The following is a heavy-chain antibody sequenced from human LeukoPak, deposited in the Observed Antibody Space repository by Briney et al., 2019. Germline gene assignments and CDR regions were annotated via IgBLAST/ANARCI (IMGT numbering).Heavy chain of an antibody. CDR1: GFTFDGYG. CDR2: ISWNGGST. D-gene: IGHD3-3*01. CDR3: AIMAHVRFLEWLLDFDY. Sequence: GGSLRLSCAASGFTFDGYGMSWVRQAPGKGLEWVSGISWNGGSTGYADSVKGRFTISRDNAKNSLYLQMNSLRAEDTALYYCAIMAHVRFLEWLLDFDYWGQGTLVTVSS. J-gene: IGHJ4*02. V-gene: IGHV3-20*04.